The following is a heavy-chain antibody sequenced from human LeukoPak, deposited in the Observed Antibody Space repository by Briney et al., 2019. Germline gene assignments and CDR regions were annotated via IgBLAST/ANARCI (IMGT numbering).Heavy chain of an antibody. V-gene: IGHV3-23*01. J-gene: IGHJ4*02. CDR3: ATLYDGARFDY. CDR1: GFTFNTYG. CDR2: ISGSGAST. D-gene: IGHD1-26*01. Sequence: GGTLRLSCAASGFTFNTYGMSWVRQAPGKGLEWVSGISGSGASTYYADSVKGRFTISRDNSKNTLYLQMNSLRAEDTAVYYCATLYDGARFDYWGQGTLVTVSS.